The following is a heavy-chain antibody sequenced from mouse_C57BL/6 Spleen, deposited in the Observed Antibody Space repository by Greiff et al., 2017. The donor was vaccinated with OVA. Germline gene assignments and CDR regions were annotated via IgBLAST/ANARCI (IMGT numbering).Heavy chain of an antibody. D-gene: IGHD1-1*01. J-gene: IGHJ2*01. CDR1: GYAFSSYW. CDR2: IYPGDGDT. Sequence: QVHVKQSGAELVKPGASVKISCKASGYAFSSYWMNWVKQRPGKGLEWIGQIYPGDGDTNYNGKFKGKATLTADKSSSTAYMQLSSLTSEDSAVYFCARTLTTVVAPLGYWGQGTTLTVSS. V-gene: IGHV1-80*01. CDR3: ARTLTTVVAPLGY.